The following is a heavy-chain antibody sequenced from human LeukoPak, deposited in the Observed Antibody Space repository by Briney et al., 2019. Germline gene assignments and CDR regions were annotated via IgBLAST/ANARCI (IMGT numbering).Heavy chain of an antibody. Sequence: PSETLSLTCTVSGGSISSDSYYWSWIRQPPGKGLEWIGYIYYSGSTNYNPSLKSRVTISVDTSKNQFSLKLSSVTAADTAVYYCARTGGYCSSTSCYESRYYYYYYYMDVWGKGTTVTVSS. CDR3: ARTGGYCSSTSCYESRYYYYYYYMDV. J-gene: IGHJ6*03. CDR2: IYYSGST. V-gene: IGHV4-61*01. CDR1: GGSISSDSYY. D-gene: IGHD2-2*03.